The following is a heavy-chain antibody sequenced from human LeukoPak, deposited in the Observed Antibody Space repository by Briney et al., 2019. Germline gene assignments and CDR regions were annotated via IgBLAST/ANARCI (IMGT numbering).Heavy chain of an antibody. CDR2: ISSTGSYI. D-gene: IGHD1-1*01. V-gene: IGHV3-21*01. J-gene: IGHJ5*02. Sequence: GGSLRLSCAASGLNLNSYMLNWVRQAPGKGLEWVSSISSTGSYIYYADSVKGRFTISRDNPGNVVYLQMDSLRAEDTAVYYCTRVAQSGPTGWFDPWGQGTLVTVSS. CDR1: GLNLNSYM. CDR3: TRVAQSGPTGWFDP.